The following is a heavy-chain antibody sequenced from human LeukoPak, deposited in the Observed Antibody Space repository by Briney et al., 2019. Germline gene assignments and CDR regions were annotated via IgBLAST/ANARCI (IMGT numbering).Heavy chain of an antibody. CDR2: MNPNSGNT. J-gene: IGHJ6*02. V-gene: IGHV1-8*01. CDR1: GYTFTSYD. Sequence: GASVKVSCKASGYTFTSYDINWVRQATGQGLEWMGWMNPNSGNTDYAQKFQGRVTMTRNTSISTAYMELSSLRSEDTAVYYCARARLDPGMDVWGQGTTVTVSS. D-gene: IGHD4-11*01. CDR3: ARARLDPGMDV.